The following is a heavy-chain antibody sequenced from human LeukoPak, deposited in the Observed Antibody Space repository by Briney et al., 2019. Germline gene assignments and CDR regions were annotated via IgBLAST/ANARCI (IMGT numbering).Heavy chain of an antibody. J-gene: IGHJ5*02. V-gene: IGHV3-21*01. CDR3: ARGREGIAARWWVEEPRWYFFDP. CDR2: ISRSSSYI. CDR1: GFTFSSYT. Sequence: PGGSLRLSCAASGFTFSSYTMNWARQAPGKGLEWVSSISRSSSYIYYADSVKGRFTISRDNAMNSLDLQTNSLRAEDTAVYYCARGREGIAARWWVEEPRWYFFDPWGQGTLVTVSS. D-gene: IGHD6-6*01.